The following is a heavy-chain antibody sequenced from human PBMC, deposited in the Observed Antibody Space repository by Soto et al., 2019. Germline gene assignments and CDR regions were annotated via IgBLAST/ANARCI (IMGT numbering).Heavy chain of an antibody. CDR2: IYYSGST. J-gene: IGHJ5*02. D-gene: IGHD3-10*01. CDR3: ARLERLWLNWFDP. CDR1: GGSISSYY. V-gene: IGHV4-59*08. Sequence: QVQLQESGPGLVKPSETLSLTCTVSGGSISSYYWSWIRQPPGKGLEWIGYIYYSGSTNYNPSLKSRVTISVDTSKNQFSLKLSSVTAADTAVYYCARLERLWLNWFDPWGQGTLVTVSS.